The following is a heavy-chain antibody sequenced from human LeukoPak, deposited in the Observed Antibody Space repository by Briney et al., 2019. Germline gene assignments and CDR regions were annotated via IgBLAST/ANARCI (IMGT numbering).Heavy chain of an antibody. Sequence: SETLSLTCTVSGGSISSYYWSWIRQPPGKGLEWIGYIYYSGSTNYNPSLKSRVTISVDTSKNQFSLKLSSVTAADTAVYYCARSGYSYGNHYYYYYYMDVWGKGTTVTVSS. CDR1: GGSISSYY. J-gene: IGHJ6*03. D-gene: IGHD5-18*01. V-gene: IGHV4-59*01. CDR2: IYYSGST. CDR3: ARSGYSYGNHYYYYYYMDV.